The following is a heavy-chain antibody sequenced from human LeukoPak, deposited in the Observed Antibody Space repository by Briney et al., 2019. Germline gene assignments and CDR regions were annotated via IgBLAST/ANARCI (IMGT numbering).Heavy chain of an antibody. CDR3: ARGGYYGSGSYYNEVYNWFDP. Sequence: GGSLRLSCAASGFTFSSYWMHWVRQAPGKGLVWVSRINSDGSSTSYADSVKGRFTISRDNAKNTLYLQMNSLRAEDTAVYYCARGGYYGSGSYYNEVYNWFDPWGQGTLVTVSS. CDR1: GFTFSSYW. J-gene: IGHJ5*02. V-gene: IGHV3-74*01. CDR2: INSDGSST. D-gene: IGHD3-10*01.